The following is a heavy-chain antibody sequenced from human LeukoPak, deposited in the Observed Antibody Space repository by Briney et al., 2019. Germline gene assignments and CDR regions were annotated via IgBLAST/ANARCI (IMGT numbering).Heavy chain of an antibody. CDR3: ARTLTGGYFDS. V-gene: IGHV3-74*03. D-gene: IGHD1-14*01. J-gene: IGHJ4*02. CDR1: GFTFNNYW. Sequence: GGSLRLSCAASGFTFNNYWVHWVRQPPGKGLLWVSRINGDGSDTTYADSVKGRFTISRDNAKNTLYLQMNSLRVEDTAVYYCARTLTGGYFDSWGQGKLDTVSS. CDR2: INGDGSDT.